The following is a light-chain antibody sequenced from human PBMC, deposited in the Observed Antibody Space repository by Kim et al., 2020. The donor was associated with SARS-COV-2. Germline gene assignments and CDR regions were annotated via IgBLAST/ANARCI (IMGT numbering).Light chain of an antibody. CDR1: SLRSYY. Sequence: SSELTQDPAVSVALGQTVRITCQGDSLRSYYASWYQQKPGQAPVLLIYGKDNRPSGLPDRFSGSSSGNTASLTITGAQAEDEADYYCNSRDRSGNNMVFGGGTQLTVL. J-gene: IGLJ3*02. CDR3: NSRDRSGNNMV. V-gene: IGLV3-19*01. CDR2: GKD.